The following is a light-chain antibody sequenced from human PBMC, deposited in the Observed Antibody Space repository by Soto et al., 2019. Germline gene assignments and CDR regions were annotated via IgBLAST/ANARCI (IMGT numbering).Light chain of an antibody. V-gene: IGLV2-14*01. CDR3: GFFTCISSQYV. Sequence: QSALTQPASVSGSPGQSISFSCAGSNSDVGSSVYVSWYRQHPGKAPQLIIYEVNKRPSGVSNRFSGTMSGNTASLTISGLQPDDVADYYCGFFTCISSQYVFVRETKVTV. CDR1: NSDVGSSVY. CDR2: EVN. J-gene: IGLJ1*01.